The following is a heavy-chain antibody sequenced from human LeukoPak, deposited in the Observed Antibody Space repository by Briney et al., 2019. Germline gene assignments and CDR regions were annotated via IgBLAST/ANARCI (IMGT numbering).Heavy chain of an antibody. J-gene: IGHJ4*02. CDR2: IKEDGGET. CDR3: ARRKEVQTTFDY. D-gene: IGHD4/OR15-4a*01. V-gene: IGHV3-7*01. CDR1: GFVFSNYL. Sequence: GGSLRLSCAASGFVFSNYLMGWVRQAPGKGLEWVANIKEDGGETYYVDSVKGRFTISRDNAKNSLDLQMNSLRDEDTAVYYCARRKEVQTTFDYWGQGTLVTVSS.